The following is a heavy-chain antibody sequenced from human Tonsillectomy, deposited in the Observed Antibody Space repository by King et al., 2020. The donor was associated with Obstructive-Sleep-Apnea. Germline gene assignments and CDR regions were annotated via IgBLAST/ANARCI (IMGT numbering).Heavy chain of an antibody. V-gene: IGHV3-30*02. Sequence: VQLVESGGGVVQPGGSLRLSCSASGFTFSSYGMHWVRQAPGKGLEWVAFIRYDGSNKYYADSVKGRFTISRENFKNTLYLQMNSLRAEATAVYYCPKNYEGPLYYYGSGANDYYYYGMDVWGQGTTVTVSS. CDR1: GFTFSSYG. CDR3: PKNYEGPLYYYGSGANDYYYYGMDV. CDR2: IRYDGSNK. D-gene: IGHD3-10*01. J-gene: IGHJ6*02.